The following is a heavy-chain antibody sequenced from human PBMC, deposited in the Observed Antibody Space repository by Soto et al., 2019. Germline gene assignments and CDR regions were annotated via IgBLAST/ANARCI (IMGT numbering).Heavy chain of an antibody. Sequence: SETLSLTCAVYGGSFTGYYWSWIRQPPGKGLEWIGEINHSGSTNYNPSLKSRVTISVDTSKNQFSLKLSSVTAADTAVYYCARGHIVATITSNWFDPWGQGTLVTVSS. D-gene: IGHD5-12*01. V-gene: IGHV4-34*01. CDR1: GGSFTGYY. CDR3: ARGHIVATITSNWFDP. CDR2: INHSGST. J-gene: IGHJ5*02.